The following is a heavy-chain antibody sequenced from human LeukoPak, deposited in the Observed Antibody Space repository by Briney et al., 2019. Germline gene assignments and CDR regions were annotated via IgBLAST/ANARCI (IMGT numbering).Heavy chain of an antibody. CDR1: GFTFSSYA. CDR2: ISSNGGST. Sequence: GGSLRLSCAASGFTFSSYAMHWVRQAPGKGLEYVSAISSNGGSTYYANSVKGRFTISRDNAKNSLYLQMNSLRAEDTAVYYCARDRHMRQLVPLGYWGQGTLVTVSS. V-gene: IGHV3-64*01. J-gene: IGHJ4*02. CDR3: ARDRHMRQLVPLGY. D-gene: IGHD6-6*01.